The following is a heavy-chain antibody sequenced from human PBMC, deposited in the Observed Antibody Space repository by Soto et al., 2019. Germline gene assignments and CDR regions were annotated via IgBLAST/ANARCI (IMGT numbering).Heavy chain of an antibody. CDR2: INHSGST. Sequence: SETLSLTCAVYGGSFSGYYWSWIRQPPGKGLEWIGEINHSGSTNYNPSLKSRVTITVDTSKNQFSLKLSSVTAADTAVYYCARGESSSSSYYYYGMDVWGQGTTVTVSS. CDR3: ARGESSSSSYYYYGMDV. CDR1: GGSFSGYY. D-gene: IGHD6-6*01. V-gene: IGHV4-34*01. J-gene: IGHJ6*02.